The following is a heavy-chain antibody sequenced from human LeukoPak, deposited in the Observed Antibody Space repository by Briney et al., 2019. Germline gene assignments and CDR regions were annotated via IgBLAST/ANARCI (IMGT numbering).Heavy chain of an antibody. J-gene: IGHJ4*02. V-gene: IGHV3-9*01. CDR2: ISWNSGSI. CDR3: AKDYYDSSGYPRFDY. CDR1: GFTFDDYA. D-gene: IGHD3-22*01. Sequence: GRSLRLSCAASGFTFDDYAMHWVRQAPGKGLEWVSGISWNSGSIGYADSVKGRFTISRDNAKNSLYLQMNSLRAEDTALYYCAKDYYDSSGYPRFDYWGQGTLVTVSS.